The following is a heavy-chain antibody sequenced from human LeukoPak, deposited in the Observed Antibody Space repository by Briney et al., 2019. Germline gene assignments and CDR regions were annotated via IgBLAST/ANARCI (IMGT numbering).Heavy chain of an antibody. CDR2: TYYRYKRYT. J-gene: IGHJ4*02. CDR1: GDSVSINSAA. V-gene: IGHV6-1*01. Sequence: SQTLSLTCAICGDSVSINSAAWNWIRQSPSRGLEWLGSTYYRYKRYTDYAVSVKSRITINQDNSKNQFSLPLNSVTPDDTAVYYCARGIPVAGTSFDYWGQGTLVTVSS. CDR3: ARGIPVAGTSFDY. D-gene: IGHD6-19*01.